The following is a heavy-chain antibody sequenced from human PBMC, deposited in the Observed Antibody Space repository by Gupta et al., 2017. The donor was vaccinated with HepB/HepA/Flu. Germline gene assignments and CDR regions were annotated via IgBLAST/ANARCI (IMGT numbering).Heavy chain of an antibody. J-gene: IGHJ3*02. CDR3: ARDRGAPDAFNI. CDR2: INNAGTDA. D-gene: IGHD3-10*01. V-gene: IGHV3-74*01. CDR1: GFSVSDFW. Sequence: EVQVVESGGGLVQPGGSLRLSCAVSGFSVSDFWMHWVRQVPGKGLVWISRINNAGTDAIYADSMGGRFTVSKDHARNTLYLEMNSLRAEDTTVYYCARDRGAPDAFNIWGQGTMVTVSS.